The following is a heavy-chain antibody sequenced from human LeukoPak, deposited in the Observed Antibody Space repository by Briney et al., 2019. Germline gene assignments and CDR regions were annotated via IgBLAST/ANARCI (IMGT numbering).Heavy chain of an antibody. CDR3: TRMTTGHDY. J-gene: IGHJ4*02. D-gene: IGHD4-17*01. CDR1: GVSFNDYY. CDR2: INHSGYT. Sequence: DPSETLSLTCAVSGVSFNDYYWSWVRQTPGKGLEWIGEINHSGYTNDSPSLKSRVTLSIDTSRKQFSLNLRSVTVADSGIYCCTRMTTGHDYWGQGTLVTVSS. V-gene: IGHV4-34*01.